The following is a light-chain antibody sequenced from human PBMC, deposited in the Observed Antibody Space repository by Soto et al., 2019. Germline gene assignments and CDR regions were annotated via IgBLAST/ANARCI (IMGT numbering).Light chain of an antibody. CDR2: AAS. CDR1: EGFSNY. J-gene: IGKJ4*01. CDR3: QQYNSYSPLP. V-gene: IGKV1-27*01. Sequence: DSKMTQSPSSLTSSIGDRVTITCRASEGFSNYLAWFQQKPGKAPSLLIYAASTLQSGVPSRFSGSGSGTDFTLTISFLQPDDFATYYCQQYNSYSPLPFGGGTKVDIK.